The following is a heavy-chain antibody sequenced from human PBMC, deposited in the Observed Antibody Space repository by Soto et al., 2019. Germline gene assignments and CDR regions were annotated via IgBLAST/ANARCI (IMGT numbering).Heavy chain of an antibody. Sequence: SETLSLTCAVSGGSISSGDYSWSWIRQPPGKGLEWIGYIYHSGSTYYNPSLKSRLTISVDRSKNQFSLKLSSVTTADTAVYYCARSEATVLDYWGQGTLVTVSS. J-gene: IGHJ4*02. V-gene: IGHV4-30-2*01. CDR3: ARSEATVLDY. CDR1: GGSISSGDYS. CDR2: IYHSGST. D-gene: IGHD4-17*01.